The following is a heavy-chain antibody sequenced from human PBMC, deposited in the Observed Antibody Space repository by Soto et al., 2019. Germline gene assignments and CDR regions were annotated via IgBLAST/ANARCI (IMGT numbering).Heavy chain of an antibody. D-gene: IGHD3-22*01. CDR2: IYSGGST. Sequence: PGGSLRLSCAASGFTVSSNYMSWVRQAPGKGLEWVSVIYSGGSTYYADSVKGRFTISRDNSKNTLYLQMNSRRAEDTAVYYCAKDFDFLIVVSDYWGQGTLVTVSS. V-gene: IGHV3-53*05. CDR3: AKDFDFLIVVSDY. J-gene: IGHJ4*02. CDR1: GFTVSSNY.